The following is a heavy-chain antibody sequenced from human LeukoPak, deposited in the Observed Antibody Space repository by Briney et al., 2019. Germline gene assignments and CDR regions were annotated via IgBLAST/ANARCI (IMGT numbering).Heavy chain of an antibody. V-gene: IGHV4-59*01. Sequence: SETLSLTRTVSGGSISSYYWSWIRQPPGKGLEWIGYIYYSGSTNYNPSLKSRVTISVDTSKNQFSLKLSSVTAADTAVYYCARDGYYYDSSGYHSNWFDPWGQGTLVTVSS. CDR2: IYYSGST. J-gene: IGHJ5*02. CDR1: GGSISSYY. CDR3: ARDGYYYDSSGYHSNWFDP. D-gene: IGHD3-22*01.